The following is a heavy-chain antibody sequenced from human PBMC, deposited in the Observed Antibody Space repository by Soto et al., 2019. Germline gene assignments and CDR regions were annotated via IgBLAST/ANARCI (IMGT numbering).Heavy chain of an antibody. Sequence: QVQLQESGPGLVKPSETLSLTCTVSGGSISSYYWSWIRQPPGKGLEWIGYIYYSGSTNYNPSLKSRVIISVDTSKNQFSLKLSSVTAADTAVYYCAREEGYSSSWYRGLNYWGQGTLVTVSS. CDR1: GGSISSYY. V-gene: IGHV4-59*01. J-gene: IGHJ4*02. D-gene: IGHD6-13*01. CDR2: IYYSGST. CDR3: AREEGYSSSWYRGLNY.